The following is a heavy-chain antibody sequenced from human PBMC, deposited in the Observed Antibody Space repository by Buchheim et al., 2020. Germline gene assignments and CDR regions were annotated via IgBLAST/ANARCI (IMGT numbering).Heavy chain of an antibody. D-gene: IGHD3-22*01. CDR1: GFTFSSYA. J-gene: IGHJ4*02. V-gene: IGHV3-23*01. CDR2: ISGSGGST. CDR3: AKDITYYYDSSEGPFDY. Sequence: EVQLLESGGGLVQPGGSLRLSCAASGFTFSSYAMSWVRQAPGKGLEWVSAISGSGGSTYYADSVKGRFTISSDNSKHQLYMQMNSLRAEDTAVYYCAKDITYYYDSSEGPFDYWGQGTL.